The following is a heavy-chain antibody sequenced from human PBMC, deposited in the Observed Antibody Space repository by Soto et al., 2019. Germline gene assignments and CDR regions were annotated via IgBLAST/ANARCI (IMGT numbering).Heavy chain of an antibody. CDR3: ARRWGRTFDY. CDR2: IYYSGST. CDR1: GDSITSGVHY. D-gene: IGHD7-27*01. J-gene: IGHJ4*02. V-gene: IGHV4-61*08. Sequence: SETLSLTCAVSGDSITSGVHYWSWIRQPPGKGLEWIGYIYYSGSTNYNPSLKSRVTISVDTSKNQFSLKLSSVTAADTAVYYCARRWGRTFDYWGQGTLVTVSS.